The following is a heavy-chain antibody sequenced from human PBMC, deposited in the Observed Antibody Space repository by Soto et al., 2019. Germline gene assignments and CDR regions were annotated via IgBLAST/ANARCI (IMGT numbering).Heavy chain of an antibody. J-gene: IGHJ3*01. Sequence: ASVKVSCKASGYTFTSYCISWVRQAPGQGLEWMGWISAYNGNTNYAQKLQGRVTMTTDTSTSTAYMELRSLRSDDTAVYYCAREGEGYCSGGSCYSGAFDVWGQGTMVTVSS. CDR1: GYTFTSYC. V-gene: IGHV1-18*01. CDR2: ISAYNGNT. CDR3: AREGEGYCSGGSCYSGAFDV. D-gene: IGHD2-15*01.